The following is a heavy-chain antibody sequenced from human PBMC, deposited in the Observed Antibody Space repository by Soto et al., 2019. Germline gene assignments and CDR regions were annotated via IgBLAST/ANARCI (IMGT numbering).Heavy chain of an antibody. D-gene: IGHD3-10*01. V-gene: IGHV6-1*01. CDR1: GDSVSSNSVY. CDR3: AITVARALHAFYI. CDR2: TYYRSKWKN. Sequence: PAQTLSLTCDISGDSVSSNSVYWNWIRQSPSRGLEWLGRTYYRSKWKNDFAISVRSRITINADTSKNQFSLQLSSVTPEDTAVYYSAITVARALHAFYIWGQGSMVTVSS. J-gene: IGHJ3*02.